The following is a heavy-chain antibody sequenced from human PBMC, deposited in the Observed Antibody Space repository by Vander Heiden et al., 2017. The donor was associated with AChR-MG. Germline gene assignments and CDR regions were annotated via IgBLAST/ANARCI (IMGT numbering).Heavy chain of an antibody. CDR1: GISLSHFA. V-gene: IGHV3-23*01. D-gene: IGHD2-2*01. CDR2: LSGGGNRA. J-gene: IGHJ4*02. Sequence: GLVQPGGSVRLSCAASGISLSHFAMTWVRQAPGKGLEWVSSLSGGGNRAYYSDSVKGRFSISRDLSTNTLYLQMSSLRAGDTAMYYCAKEATGDATTFRGEDFWGQGTLVTVS. CDR3: AKEATGDATTFRGEDF.